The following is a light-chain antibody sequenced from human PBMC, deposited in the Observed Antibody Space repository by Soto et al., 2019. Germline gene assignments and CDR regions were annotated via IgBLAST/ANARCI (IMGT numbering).Light chain of an antibody. CDR3: QKYNSAPLT. CDR2: AAS. J-gene: IGKJ4*01. V-gene: IGKV1-27*01. CDR1: QGIGVY. Sequence: GDRVTIPCRASQGIGVYLAWFQQKPGKVPRLLIYAASALQSGVPSRFSGGGSGTDFTLTINSLQPEDVATYYCQKYNSAPLTFGGGTKVEIK.